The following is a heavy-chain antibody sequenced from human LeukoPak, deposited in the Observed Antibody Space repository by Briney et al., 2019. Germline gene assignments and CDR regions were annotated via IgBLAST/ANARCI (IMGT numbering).Heavy chain of an antibody. D-gene: IGHD3-3*01. Sequence: GGSLRLSCTASGFTFSSYAMHWVRQAPGKGLGWVALISYDGSDKYYADSVKGRFTISRDNSKNTLYLQMNNLRSEDTAVYYRPRDPGSLEFYYYMDVWGKGTTVTVSS. J-gene: IGHJ6*03. CDR1: GFTFSSYA. CDR2: ISYDGSDK. CDR3: PRDPGSLEFYYYMDV. V-gene: IGHV3-30*04.